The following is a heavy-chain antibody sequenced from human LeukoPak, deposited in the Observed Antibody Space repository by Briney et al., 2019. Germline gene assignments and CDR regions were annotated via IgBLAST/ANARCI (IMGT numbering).Heavy chain of an antibody. CDR1: GGSVSSGSYY. J-gene: IGHJ4*02. CDR2: IYYSGST. CDR3: ARGPRITIFGVDGFYFDY. D-gene: IGHD3-3*01. Sequence: PSETLSLTCTVSGGSVSSGSYYWSWIRQPPGKGLEWIGYIYYSGSTNYNPSLKSRVTISVDTSKNQFSLRLSSVTAADTAVYYCARGPRITIFGVDGFYFDYWGQGTLVTVSS. V-gene: IGHV4-61*01.